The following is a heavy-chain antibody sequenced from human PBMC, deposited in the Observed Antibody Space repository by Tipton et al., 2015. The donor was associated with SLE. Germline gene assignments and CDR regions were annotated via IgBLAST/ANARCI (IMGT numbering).Heavy chain of an antibody. J-gene: IGHJ2*01. Sequence: QLVQSGAEVKKPGASVKVSCKASGYTFTSYGISWVRQAPGQGLEWMGWISAYNGNTNYAQKFQGRVTMTTDTSTRTAYMELRSLRSDDTAVYYCATVVTTGLYWYFDLWGRGTPVTVSS. CDR3: ATVVTTGLYWYFDL. CDR2: ISAYNGNT. D-gene: IGHD4-17*01. CDR1: GYTFTSYG. V-gene: IGHV1-18*01.